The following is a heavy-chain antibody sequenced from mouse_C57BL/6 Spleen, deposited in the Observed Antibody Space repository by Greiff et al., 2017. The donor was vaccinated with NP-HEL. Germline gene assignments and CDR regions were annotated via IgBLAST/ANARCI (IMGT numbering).Heavy chain of an antibody. Sequence: QVQLQQSGAELVRPGASVKLSCKASGYTFTDYYINWVKQRPGQGLEWIARIYPGSGNTYYNEKFKGKATLTAEKSSSTAYMQLSSLTSEDSAVYFCAIGPATWFAYWGQGTLVTVSA. CDR2: IYPGSGNT. CDR3: AIGPATWFAY. CDR1: GYTFTDYY. V-gene: IGHV1-76*01. D-gene: IGHD3-1*01. J-gene: IGHJ3*01.